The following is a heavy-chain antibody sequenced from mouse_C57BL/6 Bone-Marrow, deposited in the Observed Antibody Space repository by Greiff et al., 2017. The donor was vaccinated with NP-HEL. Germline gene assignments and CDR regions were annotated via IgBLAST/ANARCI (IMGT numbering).Heavy chain of an antibody. J-gene: IGHJ1*03. D-gene: IGHD2-1*01. Sequence: VQLQQPGAELVMPGASVKLSCKASGYTFTSYWMHWVKQRPGQGLEWIGEIDPSDSYTNYNQKFKGKSTLTVDKSSSTAYMQLSSLTSEDSAVYYCARRVYYGNDWYFDVWGTGTTVTVSS. CDR3: ARRVYYGNDWYFDV. V-gene: IGHV1-69*01. CDR2: IDPSDSYT. CDR1: GYTFTSYW.